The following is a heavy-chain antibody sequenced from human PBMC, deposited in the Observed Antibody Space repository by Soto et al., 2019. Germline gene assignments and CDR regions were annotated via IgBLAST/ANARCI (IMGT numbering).Heavy chain of an antibody. CDR2: ISSSSNYI. V-gene: IGHV3-21*01. J-gene: IGHJ4*02. CDR3: ARGFYIDYFPAVNFDY. D-gene: IGHD4-17*01. CDR1: GFTFSSYI. Sequence: GGSLRLSCAASGFTFSSYIMNWVRQAPGKGLEWVSSISSSSNYIYYADSAKGRFTISRDNAKNSLYLQMNSLRAEDTAVYYCARGFYIDYFPAVNFDYWGEGTLVTVSS.